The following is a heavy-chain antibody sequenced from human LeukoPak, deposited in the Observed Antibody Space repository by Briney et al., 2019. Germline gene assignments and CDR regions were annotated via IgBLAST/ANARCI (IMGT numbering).Heavy chain of an antibody. Sequence: GRSLRLSCAASGFTFDDYAMHWVRQAPGKGLEWVSGISWNSGSIGYADSVKGRFTISRDNAKNSLYLQVNSLRAEDTALYYCAKDLYYDILTDAFDIWGQGTMVTVSS. CDR2: ISWNSGSI. V-gene: IGHV3-9*01. CDR3: AKDLYYDILTDAFDI. J-gene: IGHJ3*02. D-gene: IGHD3-9*01. CDR1: GFTFDDYA.